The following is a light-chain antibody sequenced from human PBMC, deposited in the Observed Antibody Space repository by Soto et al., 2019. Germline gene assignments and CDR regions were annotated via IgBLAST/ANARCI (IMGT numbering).Light chain of an antibody. J-gene: IGKJ1*01. Sequence: ENVLTQSPSTLSLSPGERATLSCSASQSVSNYVAWYQQKPGQAPRLLIYDASNRATGIPARFSGSGSGTEFTLIISSLQSEDFAVYYCQDYSDWPTWTFGQGTKVDIK. CDR1: QSVSNY. CDR3: QDYSDWPTWT. V-gene: IGKV3-11*01. CDR2: DAS.